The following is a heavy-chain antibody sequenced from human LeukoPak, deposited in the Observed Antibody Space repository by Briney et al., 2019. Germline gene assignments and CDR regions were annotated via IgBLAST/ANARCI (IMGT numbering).Heavy chain of an antibody. J-gene: IGHJ6*03. V-gene: IGHV1-69*06. Sequence: ASVKVSCKASGGTFSSYAISWVRQAPGQGLEWMGGIIPIFGTADYAQKFQGRVTITADKSTSTAYMELSSLRSEDTAVYYCARVADFWSGANRNGYYMDVWGKGTTVTVSS. CDR3: ARVADFWSGANRNGYYMDV. CDR2: IIPIFGTA. CDR1: GGTFSSYA. D-gene: IGHD3-3*01.